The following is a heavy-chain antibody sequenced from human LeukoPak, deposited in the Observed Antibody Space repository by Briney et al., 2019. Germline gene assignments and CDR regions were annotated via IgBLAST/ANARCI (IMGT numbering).Heavy chain of an antibody. CDR1: GYTFTSYG. CDR2: ISAYNGNT. J-gene: IGHJ5*02. D-gene: IGHD2-2*01. Sequence: ASVKVSCKASGYTFTSYGISWVRQAPGQGLEWMGWISAYNGNTNYAQKLQGRVTMTTDTSTSTAYMELRSLRSDDTAVYYCARDWVGCSSTSCYGVNWFDPWGQGTLATVSS. CDR3: ARDWVGCSSTSCYGVNWFDP. V-gene: IGHV1-18*01.